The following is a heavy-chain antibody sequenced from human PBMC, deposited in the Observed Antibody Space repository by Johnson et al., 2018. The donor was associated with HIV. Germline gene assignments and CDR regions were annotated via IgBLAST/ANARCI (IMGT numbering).Heavy chain of an antibody. V-gene: IGHV3-30*04. CDR2: ISYDGSKK. J-gene: IGHJ3*02. CDR1: GFTFSTYT. Sequence: QVQLVESGGGLVQPGGSLRLSCAASGFTFSTYTMHWVRQAPGKGLEWVALISYDGSKKYYADSVKGRLTISRDNSKNTLYLQMNSLRAEDTAIYYCAKDGSGTYPNAFDIWGQGTMVTVSS. D-gene: IGHD1-26*01. CDR3: AKDGSGTYPNAFDI.